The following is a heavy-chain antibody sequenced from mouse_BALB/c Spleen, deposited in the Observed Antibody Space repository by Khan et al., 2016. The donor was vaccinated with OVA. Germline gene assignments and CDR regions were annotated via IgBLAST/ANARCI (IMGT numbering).Heavy chain of an antibody. CDR2: ISPGSGDT. D-gene: IGHD1-2*01. CDR3: ARRNYFGYTFAY. Sequence: QVQLQQSGAELARPGASVKLSCKASGYTFTDYYINWVKQRTGQGLEWIGEISPGSGDTYYNERFKGKATLTADKSSSTAYMQLSSLTSAASAGYFCARRNYFGYTFAYWGQGTLVTVSA. V-gene: IGHV1-77*01. CDR1: GYTFTDYY. J-gene: IGHJ3*01.